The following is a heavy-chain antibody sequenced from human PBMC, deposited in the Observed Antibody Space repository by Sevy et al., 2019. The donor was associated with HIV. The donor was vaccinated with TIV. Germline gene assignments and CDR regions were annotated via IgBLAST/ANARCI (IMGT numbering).Heavy chain of an antibody. J-gene: IGHJ4*02. CDR3: VRAIAADGSF. V-gene: IGHV3-7*01. Sequence: GGSLRLSCAASGFSLNSYWMSWVRQAPGKGLEWVANIKQDGSVKYYVDSVKGRFTISRDNARNLLYLQMNGLRAEDTGFYYCVRAIAADGSFWGQGTLATVSS. CDR2: IKQDGSVK. D-gene: IGHD6-13*01. CDR1: GFSLNSYW.